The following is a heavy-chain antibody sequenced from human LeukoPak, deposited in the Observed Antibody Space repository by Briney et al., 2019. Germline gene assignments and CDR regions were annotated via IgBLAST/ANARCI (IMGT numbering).Heavy chain of an antibody. D-gene: IGHD5-12*01. V-gene: IGHV1-2*02. Sequence: ASVKVSCKASGNIFSAYYMHWVRQAPGQGLEWLGWNNPKSGDTNYAQNFQGRVTMTRDTSINTAYMELSSLRSDDTAVYYCARIKWAVVNDWGQGTLVTVSS. J-gene: IGHJ4*02. CDR2: NNPKSGDT. CDR3: ARIKWAVVND. CDR1: GNIFSAYY.